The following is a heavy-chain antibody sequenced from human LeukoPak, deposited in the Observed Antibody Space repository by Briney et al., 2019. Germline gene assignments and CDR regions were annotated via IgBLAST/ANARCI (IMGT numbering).Heavy chain of an antibody. J-gene: IGHJ4*02. CDR2: ISSSSSTI. CDR3: ARDHYYDSSGYYPLDY. D-gene: IGHD3-22*01. CDR1: GFTFSSYS. V-gene: IGHV3-48*04. Sequence: GGSLRLSCAASGFTFSSYSMNWVRQAPGKGLEWVSYISSSSSTIYYADSVKGRFTISRDNAKNSLYLQMNSLRAEDTAVYYCARDHYYDSSGYYPLDYWGQGTLVTVSS.